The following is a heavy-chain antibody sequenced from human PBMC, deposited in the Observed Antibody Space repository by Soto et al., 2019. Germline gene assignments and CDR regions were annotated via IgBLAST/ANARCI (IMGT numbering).Heavy chain of an antibody. J-gene: IGHJ4*02. CDR3: ARVPTGYYDSSGYDDY. CDR2: IIPIFGTA. V-gene: IGHV1-69*06. D-gene: IGHD3-22*01. Sequence: QVQLVQSGAEVKKPGSSVKVSCKASGGTFSSYAISWVRQAPGQGLEWMGGIIPIFGTANYAQKFQGRVTITADTSTSTAYMELSSLRSEDTAVYYCARVPTGYYDSSGYDDYWGQGTLVTVSS. CDR1: GGTFSSYA.